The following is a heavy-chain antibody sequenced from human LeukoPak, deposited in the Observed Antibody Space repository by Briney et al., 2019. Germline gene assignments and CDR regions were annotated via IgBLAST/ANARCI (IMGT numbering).Heavy chain of an antibody. CDR3: ARVSGYDWESFYDY. V-gene: IGHV4-59*01. D-gene: IGHD5-12*01. J-gene: IGHJ4*02. CDR1: GESTRSYY. CDR2: IYYSGST. Sequence: SETLSLTCTVSGESTRSYYWSWIRQPPGKGLEWIGYIYYSGSTNYNPSLKSRVTISVDTSKNQFSLKLSSVTAADTAVYYCARVSGYDWESFYDYWGQGTLVTVSS.